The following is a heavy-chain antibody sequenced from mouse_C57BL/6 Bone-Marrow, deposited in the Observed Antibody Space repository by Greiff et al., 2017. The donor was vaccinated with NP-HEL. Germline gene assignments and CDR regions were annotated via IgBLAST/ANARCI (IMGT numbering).Heavy chain of an antibody. CDR2: SYPRSGNT. J-gene: IGHJ4*01. CDR3: ARRGLYYAMDY. CDR1: GYTFTSYG. V-gene: IGHV1-81*01. Sequence: QVHVKQSGAELARPGASVKLSCKASGYTFTSYGISWVKQRTGQGLEWIGESYPRSGNTYYNEKFKGKATLTADKSSSTAYMELRSLTSEDSAVYFCARRGLYYAMDYWGQGTSVTVSS.